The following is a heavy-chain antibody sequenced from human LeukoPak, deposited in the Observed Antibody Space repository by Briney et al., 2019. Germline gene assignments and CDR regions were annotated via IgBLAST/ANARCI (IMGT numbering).Heavy chain of an antibody. CDR2: IYYSGST. Sequence: SETLSLTCTVSGGSISSYYWSWIRQPPGKGLEWIGYIYYSGSTNYNPSLKSRVTISVDTSKNQFSLKLSSVTAADTAVYYCARGVHFGYYDSSGYYNDAFDIWGQGTMVTVSS. V-gene: IGHV4-59*08. CDR1: GGSISSYY. D-gene: IGHD3-22*01. CDR3: ARGVHFGYYDSSGYYNDAFDI. J-gene: IGHJ3*02.